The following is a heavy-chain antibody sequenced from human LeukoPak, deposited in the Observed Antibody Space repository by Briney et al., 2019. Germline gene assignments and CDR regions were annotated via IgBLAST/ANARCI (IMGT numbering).Heavy chain of an antibody. Sequence: GSLRLSCAASGFTFSSYGMHWVRQAPGKGLEWVAFIRYDGSNKYYADSVKGRFTISRDNSKNTLYLQMNSLRAEDTAVYYCAKDRSSSSWYGPTLYFDYWGQGTLVTVSS. J-gene: IGHJ4*02. CDR3: AKDRSSSSWYGPTLYFDY. CDR2: IRYDGSNK. V-gene: IGHV3-30*02. CDR1: GFTFSSYG. D-gene: IGHD6-13*01.